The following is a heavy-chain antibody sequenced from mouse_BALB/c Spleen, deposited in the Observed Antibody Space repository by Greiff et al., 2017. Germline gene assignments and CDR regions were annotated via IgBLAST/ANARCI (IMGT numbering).Heavy chain of an antibody. CDR3: ARDSSGYMDD. Sequence: QVQLQQSAAELARPGASVKMSCKASGYTFTSYTMHWVKQRPGQGLEWIGYINPSSGYTEYNQKFKDKTTLTADKSSSTAYMQLSSLTSEDSAVYYCARDSSGYMDDWGQGTSVTVSS. CDR1: GYTFTSYT. V-gene: IGHV1-4*02. D-gene: IGHD3-2*01. CDR2: INPSSGYT. J-gene: IGHJ4*01.